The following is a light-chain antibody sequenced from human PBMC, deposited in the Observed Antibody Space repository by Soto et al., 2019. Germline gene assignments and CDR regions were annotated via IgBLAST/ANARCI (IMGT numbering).Light chain of an antibody. J-gene: IGLJ1*01. Sequence: QSVLTQPPSASGTPGQRVTISCSGSSSNIGGRTVNWYQQLPGTAPRLLIFNNNQRPSGVPDRFSGSKSGTSASLALTGLQSEDEADYYCAAWDDSLTAHVFGGGTKVTVL. CDR2: NNN. CDR3: AAWDDSLTAHV. CDR1: SSNIGGRT. V-gene: IGLV1-44*01.